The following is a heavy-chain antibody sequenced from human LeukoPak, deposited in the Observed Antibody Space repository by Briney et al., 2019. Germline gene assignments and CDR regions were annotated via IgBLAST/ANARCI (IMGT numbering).Heavy chain of an antibody. CDR2: IYSGGST. CDR3: ASRATVTTDRIWFDP. J-gene: IGHJ5*02. CDR1: GFTVSSNY. D-gene: IGHD4-11*01. V-gene: IGHV3-53*01. Sequence: PGGSLRLSCAASGFTVSSNYMSWVRQAPGKGLKWVSVIYSGGSTYYADSVKGRFTISRDNSKNTLYLQMNSLRAEDTAVYYCASRATVTTDRIWFDPWGQGTLVTVSS.